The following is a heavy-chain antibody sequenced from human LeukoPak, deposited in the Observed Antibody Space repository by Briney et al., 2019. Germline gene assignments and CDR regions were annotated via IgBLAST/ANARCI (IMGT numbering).Heavy chain of an antibody. D-gene: IGHD2-2*01. CDR3: TREVLIVVEPASNTIDF. J-gene: IGHJ4*02. CDR1: GFTFSDYY. V-gene: IGHV3-11*06. Sequence: GGSLRLSCAASGFTFSDYYMSWIRQAPGKGLEWVSYISSSSSYTNYADSVKGRFTVSRDNAKNSLFLQMNSLRVEDTALYFCTREVLIVVEPASNTIDFWGQGTRVTVSS. CDR2: ISSSSSYT.